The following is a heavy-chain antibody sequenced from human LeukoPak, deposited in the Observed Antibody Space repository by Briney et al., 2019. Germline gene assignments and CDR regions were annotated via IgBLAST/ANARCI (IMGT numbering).Heavy chain of an antibody. V-gene: IGHV3-9*01. J-gene: IGHJ6*02. CDR2: ISWNSGSI. CDR3: AKEVYGMDA. CDR1: GFTFDDYA. Sequence: GGSLRLSCAASGFTFDDYAMHWVRQAPGKGLEWVSGISWNSGSIGYADSVKGRFAISRDNAKNSLYLQMNSLRAEDTALYYCAKEVYGMDAWGQGTTVTVSS.